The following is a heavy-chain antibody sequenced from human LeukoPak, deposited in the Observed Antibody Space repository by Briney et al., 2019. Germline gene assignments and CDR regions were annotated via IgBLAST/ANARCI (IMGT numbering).Heavy chain of an antibody. CDR3: ARVGYYDSSGYYAVDL. CDR1: GGSISSGSYY. CDR2: IYTSGST. D-gene: IGHD3-22*01. Sequence: SETLSLTCTVSGGSISSGSYYWSWIRQPAGKGLEWIGRIYTSGSTNYNPSLKSRVTISVDTSKNQFSLKLSSVTAADTAVYYCARVGYYDSSGYYAVDLWGQGTLVTVSS. V-gene: IGHV4-61*02. J-gene: IGHJ4*02.